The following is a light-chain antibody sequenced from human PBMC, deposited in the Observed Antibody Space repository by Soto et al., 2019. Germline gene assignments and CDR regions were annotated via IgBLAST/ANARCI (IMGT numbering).Light chain of an antibody. CDR3: EQLRVT. V-gene: IGKV1-9*01. CDR2: AAS. CDR1: QGISSY. J-gene: IGKJ3*01. Sequence: DIQLTQSPSFLSASVGDRVTITCRASQGISSYLAWYQQKPGKALKLLLYAASTLQSRVPSRFSGSGSGTEFTLSIRSLQPEDFATYCWEQLRVTFGHGTTVDIQ.